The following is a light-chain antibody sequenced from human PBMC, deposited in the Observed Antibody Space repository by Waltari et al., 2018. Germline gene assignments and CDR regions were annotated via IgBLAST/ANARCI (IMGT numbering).Light chain of an antibody. CDR3: QQCRHWPRT. CDR1: QSVGTY. J-gene: IGKJ4*01. Sequence: EIVLTQSPAMLSLSPGERATLSCRASQSVGTYLAWYQQQPGQSPRLLIYDASSRATGIPARFSGSGSGTDFTLTISRLQPEDFAVYYCQQCRHWPRTFGGGTRVEI. CDR2: DAS. V-gene: IGKV3-11*01.